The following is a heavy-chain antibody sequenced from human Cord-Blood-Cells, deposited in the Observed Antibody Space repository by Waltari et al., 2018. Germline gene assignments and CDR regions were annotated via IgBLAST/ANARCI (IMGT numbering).Heavy chain of an antibody. CDR2: IIPIFGTA. D-gene: IGHD6-13*01. CDR1: GGPFSSYA. J-gene: IGHJ3*02. Sequence: QLQLVQSGAEVKKPGSSVKVSCKASGGPFSSYAISWVRQAPGQGLEWMGGIIPIFGTANYAQKFQGRVTITADESTSTAYMELSSLRSEDTAVYYCARGSNIAAAGPFQIDIWGQGTMVTVSS. V-gene: IGHV1-69*01. CDR3: ARGSNIAAAGPFQIDI.